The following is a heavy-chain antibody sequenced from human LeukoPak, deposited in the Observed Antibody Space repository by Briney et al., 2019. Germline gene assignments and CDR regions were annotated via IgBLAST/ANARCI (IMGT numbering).Heavy chain of an antibody. CDR1: GYTFTTYD. Sequence: ASVKVSCKTSGYTFTTYDINWLRQAPGQGLAGMGRISAYNGYTNYGQNLRGRVTMTTDTSTNTAYMELRSLRSDDTAVYYCARVGTGTRSFDSWGQGTLVTVSS. D-gene: IGHD1/OR15-1a*01. CDR3: ARVGTGTRSFDS. V-gene: IGHV1-18*01. J-gene: IGHJ4*02. CDR2: ISAYNGYT.